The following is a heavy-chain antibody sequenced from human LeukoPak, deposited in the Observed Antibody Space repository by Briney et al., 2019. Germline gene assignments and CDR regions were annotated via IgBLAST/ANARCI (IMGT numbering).Heavy chain of an antibody. J-gene: IGHJ4*02. V-gene: IGHV1-46*01. D-gene: IGHD1-26*01. Sequence: ASVKVSCKASGYTFTSHYMHWVRQAPGQGLERMGTINPSGGGTSYAQKFQGRITMTRDTSTSTVSMELSSLTSEDTAVYYCARRRVGATVFDYWSQGTLVTVSS. CDR3: ARRRVGATVFDY. CDR2: INPSGGGT. CDR1: GYTFTSHY.